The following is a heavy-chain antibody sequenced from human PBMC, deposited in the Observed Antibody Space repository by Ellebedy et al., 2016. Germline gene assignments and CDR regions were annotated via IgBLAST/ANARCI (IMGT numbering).Heavy chain of an antibody. J-gene: IGHJ4*02. CDR1: GFTFDDYA. D-gene: IGHD3-10*01. CDR2: ISRNSAAI. V-gene: IGHV3-9*01. CDR3: AKGTMDYLHH. Sequence: SLKISXATSGFTFDDYALHWVRQVPGKGLEWVSGISRNSAAIGYGEAVKGRFTISRDSAKNYLYLQMNSLRVEDTALYFCAKGTMDYLHHWGQGTLVTVSS.